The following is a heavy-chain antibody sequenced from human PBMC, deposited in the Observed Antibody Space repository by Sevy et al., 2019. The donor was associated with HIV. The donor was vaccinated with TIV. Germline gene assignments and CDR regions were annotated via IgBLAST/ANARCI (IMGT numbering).Heavy chain of an antibody. V-gene: IGHV3-74*01. CDR3: ARVPSSGYGINY. CDR2: INSDGSST. D-gene: IGHD3-3*01. J-gene: IGHJ4*02. Sequence: GGSLRLSCAASGFTFSSYWMHWVRQAPGKGLVWVSRINSDGSSTSYADSVKDRFTISRDNAKNTLYLQMNSLRAEDTAVYYCARVPSSGYGINYWGQGTLVTVSS. CDR1: GFTFSSYW.